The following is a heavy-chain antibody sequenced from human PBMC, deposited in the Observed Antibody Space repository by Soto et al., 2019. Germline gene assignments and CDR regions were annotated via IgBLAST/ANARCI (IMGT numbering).Heavy chain of an antibody. V-gene: IGHV4-59*01. CDR2: IYYSGST. D-gene: IGHD3-22*01. J-gene: IGHJ4*02. CDR3: ARGFYDTTGYYDS. CDR1: GGSISSYY. Sequence: ETLTLTCPVSGGSISSYYWSSIRHPPGRGMEWIGYIYYSGSTYYNPSLRSRVTISLDTSKNQFSLKLSSVTAAGTAVYYCARGFYDTTGYYDSWGQGTLVTVS.